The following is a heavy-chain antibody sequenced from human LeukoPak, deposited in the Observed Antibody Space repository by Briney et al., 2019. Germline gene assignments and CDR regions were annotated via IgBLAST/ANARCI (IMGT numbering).Heavy chain of an antibody. D-gene: IGHD3-22*01. V-gene: IGHV3-30*19. CDR2: ISYDGSNK. CDR1: GFTFSSYG. Sequence: GGSLRLSCAASGFTFSSYGMHWVRQAPGKGLEWVAVISYDGSNKYYADSVKGRFTISRDNSKNTLYLQMNSLRAEDTAVYYCAGTARPYYYDSSGSTFDYWGQGTLVTVSS. CDR3: AGTARPYYYDSSGSTFDY. J-gene: IGHJ4*02.